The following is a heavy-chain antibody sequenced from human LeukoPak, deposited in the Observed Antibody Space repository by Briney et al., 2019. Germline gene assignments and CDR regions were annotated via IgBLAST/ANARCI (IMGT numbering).Heavy chain of an antibody. D-gene: IGHD3-22*01. CDR3: TRDVPRSSGYPDN. CDR1: GVSISSGDSY. J-gene: IGHJ4*02. CDR2: IYYTGST. V-gene: IGHV4-30-4*01. Sequence: PSETLSLTCSVSGVSISSGDSYWSWLRQPPGKGLEWIGYIYYTGSTNYNPSLKSRVTISVDTSNNHFSLKPTSVTATDTAVYYRTRDVPRSSGYPDNWGQGTLVTVSS.